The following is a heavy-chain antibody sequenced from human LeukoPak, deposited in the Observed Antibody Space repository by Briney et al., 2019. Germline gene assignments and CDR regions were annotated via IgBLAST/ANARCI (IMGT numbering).Heavy chain of an antibody. D-gene: IGHD3-3*01. CDR3: ARGSIAGARVVRYWFDP. Sequence: ASVKVSCKASGYTFTCYDINWVRQAPGQGLEWMGGIIPIFGTANYAQKFQGRVTITADESTSTAYMELSSLGSEDTAVYYCARGSIAGARVVRYWFDPWGQGTLVTVSS. V-gene: IGHV1-69*13. CDR2: IIPIFGTA. CDR1: GYTFTCYD. J-gene: IGHJ5*02.